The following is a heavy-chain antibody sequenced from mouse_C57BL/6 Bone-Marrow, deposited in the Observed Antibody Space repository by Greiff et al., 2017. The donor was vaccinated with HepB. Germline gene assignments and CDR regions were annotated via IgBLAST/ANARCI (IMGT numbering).Heavy chain of an antibody. J-gene: IGHJ3*01. CDR3: SRGYDLAY. CDR1: GFTFSDYG. CDR2: ISNFAYSI. Sequence: EVMLVESGGGLVQPGGSLKLSCAASGFTFSDYGMAWVRQAPRKGPVWVAFISNFAYSIYYEDTVKGRFTISRENAKNSLYLSMSSLSSEDTAMYYWSRGYDLAYWGQGTLVTVSA. V-gene: IGHV5-15*04. D-gene: IGHD2-3*01.